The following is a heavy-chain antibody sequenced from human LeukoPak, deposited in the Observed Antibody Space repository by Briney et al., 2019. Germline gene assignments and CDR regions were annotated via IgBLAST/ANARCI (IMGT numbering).Heavy chain of an antibody. CDR1: GGSFSGYY. Sequence: SETLSLTCAVYGGSFSGYYWSWIRQPPGKGLEWIGEINHSGSTNYNPSLKSRVTISVDTSKNQFSLKLSSVTAAYTAVYYCARVIVVVTALDAFDIWGQGTMVTVSS. D-gene: IGHD2-21*02. CDR2: INHSGST. V-gene: IGHV4-34*01. CDR3: ARVIVVVTALDAFDI. J-gene: IGHJ3*02.